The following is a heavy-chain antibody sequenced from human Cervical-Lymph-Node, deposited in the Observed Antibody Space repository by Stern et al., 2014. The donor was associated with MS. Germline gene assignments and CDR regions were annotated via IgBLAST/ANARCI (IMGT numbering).Heavy chain of an antibody. CDR1: GYTFTVSY. D-gene: IGHD3-10*01. Sequence: VQLVESGAGVKKPGASVKVACKTSGYTFTVSYISWGRQAPGKGLEWMGWINPKSGGTVFAQKFHGRVSMTRDMSISTAFMELTSLRSDDTATYYCARDYYGSGTYYSHWGQGTLVTISS. J-gene: IGHJ4*02. V-gene: IGHV1-2*02. CDR2: INPKSGGT. CDR3: ARDYYGSGTYYSH.